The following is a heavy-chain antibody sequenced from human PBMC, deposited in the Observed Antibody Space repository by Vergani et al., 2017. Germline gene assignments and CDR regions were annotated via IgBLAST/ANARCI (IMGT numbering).Heavy chain of an antibody. V-gene: IGHV1-69*04. CDR3: ARVEAAAGYYYYYGMDV. Sequence: QVQLVQSGAEVKKPGSSVKVSCKASGGTFSSYAISWVRQAPGQGLEWMGRIIPILGIANYAQKFQGRVTITADKSTSTAYMELSSLRSEDTAVYYCARVEAAAGYYYYYGMDVWGQGTTVTVS. CDR1: GGTFSSYA. J-gene: IGHJ6*02. D-gene: IGHD6-13*01. CDR2: IIPILGIA.